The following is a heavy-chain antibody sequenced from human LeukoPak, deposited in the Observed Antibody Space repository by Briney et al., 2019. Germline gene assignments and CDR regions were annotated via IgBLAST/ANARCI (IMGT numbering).Heavy chain of an antibody. Sequence: GGSLRLSCAASGFTFSSYEMNWVRQAPGKGLEWVSYISSSGSNIYYADSVKGRFTISRDNAKNSLYLQMNSLRAEDTAVYYCARGFLEWLLYRCGFDYWGQGTLVTVSS. J-gene: IGHJ4*02. CDR1: GFTFSSYE. D-gene: IGHD3-3*01. CDR2: ISSSGSNI. V-gene: IGHV3-48*03. CDR3: ARGFLEWLLYRCGFDY.